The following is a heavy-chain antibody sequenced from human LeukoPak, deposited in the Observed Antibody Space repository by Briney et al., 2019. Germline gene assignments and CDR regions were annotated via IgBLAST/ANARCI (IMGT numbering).Heavy chain of an antibody. CDR1: GGSFSGYY. V-gene: IGHV4-34*01. J-gene: IGHJ6*02. Sequence: SETLSLTCAVYGGSFSGYYWSWIRQPPGKGVEWIGEINHSGSTNYNPSLKSRVTISVDTSKNQFSLKLSSVTAADTAVYYCARDIVVVPALPTLGYYGMDVWGQGTTVTVSS. CDR3: ARDIVVVPALPTLGYYGMDV. CDR2: INHSGST. D-gene: IGHD2-2*01.